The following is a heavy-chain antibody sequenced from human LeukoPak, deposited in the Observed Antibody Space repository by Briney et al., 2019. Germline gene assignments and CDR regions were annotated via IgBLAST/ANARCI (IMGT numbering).Heavy chain of an antibody. D-gene: IGHD4-17*01. CDR3: ARDTRPHYGDLGDAFDI. V-gene: IGHV4-39*07. CDR1: GGSISSSSYY. CDR2: IYYSGST. Sequence: PSETLSLTCTVSGGSISSSSYYWGWIRQPPGKGLEWIGSIYYSGSTYYNPSLKSRVTISVDTSKNQYSLKLSSVTAADTAVYYCARDTRPHYGDLGDAFDIWGQGTMVTVSS. J-gene: IGHJ3*02.